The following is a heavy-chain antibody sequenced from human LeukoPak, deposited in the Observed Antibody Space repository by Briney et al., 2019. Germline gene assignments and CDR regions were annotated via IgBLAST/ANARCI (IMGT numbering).Heavy chain of an antibody. V-gene: IGHV1-24*01. J-gene: IGHJ3*02. D-gene: IGHD4-17*01. Sequence: GGPLRLSCVASGFIFNDYAMHWVRQAPGKGLEWMGGFDPEDGETIYAQKFQGRVTMTEDTSTDTAYMELSSLRSEDTAVYYCATETVSEKGAFDIWGQGTMVTVSS. CDR3: ATETVSEKGAFDI. CDR2: FDPEDGET. CDR1: GFIFNDYA.